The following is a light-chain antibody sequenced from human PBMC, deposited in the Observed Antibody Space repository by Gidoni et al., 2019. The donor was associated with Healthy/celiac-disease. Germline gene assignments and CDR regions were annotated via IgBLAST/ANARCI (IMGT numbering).Light chain of an antibody. CDR3: QQYYTSPRLT. V-gene: IGKV4-1*01. CDR2: WAS. Sequence: DIVMTQSPASLAASLGERATISCKSSLSVLDSSNNKNYLAWYQQKPGQTPKLLIYWASTRESGVPDRFSGSGSGTDFTRTISSLQAEDVAVYYCQQYYTSPRLTFGGGTKVEIK. CDR1: LSVLDSSNNKNY. J-gene: IGKJ4*01.